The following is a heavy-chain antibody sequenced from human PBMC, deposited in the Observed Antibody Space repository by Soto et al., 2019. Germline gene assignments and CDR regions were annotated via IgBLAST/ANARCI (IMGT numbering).Heavy chain of an antibody. CDR2: ISYDGSNK. CDR1: GFTFSSYG. Sequence: GGSLRLSCAASGFTFSSYGMHWVRQAPGKGLEWVAVISYDGSNKYYADSVKGRITISRDNSKNTLYLQMNSLRAEDTAVYYCAKAPERLEWLAHFDYWGQGTLVTVSS. J-gene: IGHJ4*02. V-gene: IGHV3-30*18. CDR3: AKAPERLEWLAHFDY. D-gene: IGHD3-3*01.